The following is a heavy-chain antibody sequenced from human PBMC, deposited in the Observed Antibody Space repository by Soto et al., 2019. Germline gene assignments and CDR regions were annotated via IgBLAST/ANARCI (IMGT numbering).Heavy chain of an antibody. Sequence: PGGSLRLSCEASRGAFSSFHMNWVRQAPGRGLEWVAYITSSSDTIYYSDSVKGRFTISRDNGKNSLFLQMNSLRDEDTAVYYCARVVVVIPPGYYYAMDVWGQGTTVTVSS. J-gene: IGHJ6*02. V-gene: IGHV3-48*02. CDR3: ARVVVVIPPGYYYAMDV. D-gene: IGHD3-22*01. CDR1: RGAFSSFH. CDR2: ITSSSDTI.